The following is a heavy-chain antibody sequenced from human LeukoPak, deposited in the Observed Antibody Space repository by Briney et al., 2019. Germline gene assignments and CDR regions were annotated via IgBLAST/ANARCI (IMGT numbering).Heavy chain of an antibody. J-gene: IGHJ5*02. CDR3: ARDGVDTAMVTDDNWFDP. CDR2: ISYDGSNK. V-gene: IGHV3-30*01. CDR1: GFTFSSYA. Sequence: GGSLGLSCAASGFTFSSYAMHWVRQAPGKGLEWVAVISYDGSNKYYADSVKGRFTISRDSSRNTLYLQMNSLRAEDTAVYYCARDGVDTAMVTDDNWFDPWGQGTLVTVSS. D-gene: IGHD5-18*01.